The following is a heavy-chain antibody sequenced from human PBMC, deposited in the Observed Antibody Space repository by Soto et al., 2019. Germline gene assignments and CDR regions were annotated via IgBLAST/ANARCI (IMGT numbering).Heavy chain of an antibody. D-gene: IGHD2-2*01. CDR3: ARDESAGSSIRY. Sequence: GGSLRLSCTASGSTFRTYGMNWVRQAPGKGLEWVSSISNSGDYIYYADSVQGRFTISRDNAKNSLYQQMNSLRAEDTAVYFCARDESAGSSIRYWGQGIPVTVSS. CDR2: ISNSGDYI. V-gene: IGHV3-21*01. J-gene: IGHJ4*02. CDR1: GSTFRTYG.